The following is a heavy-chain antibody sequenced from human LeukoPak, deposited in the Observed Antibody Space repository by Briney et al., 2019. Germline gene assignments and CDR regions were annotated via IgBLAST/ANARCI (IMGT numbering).Heavy chain of an antibody. Sequence: GGSLRLSCAASGFTFSSYAMSWVRQAPGKGLEWVSAIGSYGSRTYYADSVKGRFTISRDIPKNTLYLQMNSLRPEDTAIYYCARDRVQIWSFVGTFDSWGQGSLVTVSS. CDR3: ARDRVQIWSFVGTFDS. D-gene: IGHD5-18*01. CDR2: IGSYGSRT. V-gene: IGHV3-23*01. CDR1: GFTFSSYA. J-gene: IGHJ4*02.